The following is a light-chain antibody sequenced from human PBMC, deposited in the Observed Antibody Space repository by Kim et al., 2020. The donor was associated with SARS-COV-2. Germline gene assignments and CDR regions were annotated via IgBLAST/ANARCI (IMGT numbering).Light chain of an antibody. V-gene: IGLV2-11*01. CDR1: SREVVGYNY. CDR3: CSYAGSYTLV. Sequence: VTVSCTGPSREVVGYNYVSWYQQHPGKAPKLVIYDVCKRPSGVPDRFSGSKSGNTASLTSSGLQAEDEADYYCCSYAGSYTLVFGGGTKLTVL. J-gene: IGLJ3*02. CDR2: DVC.